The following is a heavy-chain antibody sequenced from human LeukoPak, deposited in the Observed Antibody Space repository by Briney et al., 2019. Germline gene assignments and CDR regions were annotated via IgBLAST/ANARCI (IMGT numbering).Heavy chain of an antibody. V-gene: IGHV1-2*02. CDR1: GYTFTGYY. Sequence: ASVKVSCKASGYTFTGYYMHWVRQAPGQGLGWMGWINPNSGGTNYAQKLQGRVTMTRDTSISTAYMELSRLRSDDTAVYYCARAPSIVVVPAALFGSNWFDPWGQGTLVTVSS. J-gene: IGHJ5*02. CDR2: INPNSGGT. CDR3: ARAPSIVVVPAALFGSNWFDP. D-gene: IGHD2-2*01.